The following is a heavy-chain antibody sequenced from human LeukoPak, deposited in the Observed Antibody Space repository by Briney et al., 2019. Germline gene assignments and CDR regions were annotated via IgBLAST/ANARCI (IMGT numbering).Heavy chain of an antibody. V-gene: IGHV4-61*02. CDR1: GGSISSSSYY. Sequence: PSETLSLTCTVSGGSISSSSYYWGWIRQPAGKGLEWIGRIYTSGSTNYNPSLKSRVTMSVDTSKNQFSLKLSSVTAADTAVYYCARGVLDVVVPAAISSWLDPWGQGTLVTVSS. D-gene: IGHD2-2*02. CDR3: ARGVLDVVVPAAISSWLDP. J-gene: IGHJ5*02. CDR2: IYTSGST.